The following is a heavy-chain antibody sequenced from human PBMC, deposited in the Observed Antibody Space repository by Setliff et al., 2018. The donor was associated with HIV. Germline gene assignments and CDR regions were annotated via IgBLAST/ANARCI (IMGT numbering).Heavy chain of an antibody. V-gene: IGHV1-46*01. CDR2: INPSVGST. CDR1: GYTFTTYY. D-gene: IGHD7-27*01. J-gene: IGHJ4*02. Sequence: RASVKVSCKASGYTFTTYYMHWVRQAPGQGLEWMAVINPSVGSTNFAQMFQGRVTMTRDTSTSTVYMELSSLRSEDTAVYYCARDPVDGDGPFDYWGQGTLVTVSS. CDR3: ARDPVDGDGPFDY.